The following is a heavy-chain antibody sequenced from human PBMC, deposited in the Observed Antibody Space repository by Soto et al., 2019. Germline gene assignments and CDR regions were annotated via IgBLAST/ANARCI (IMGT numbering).Heavy chain of an antibody. D-gene: IGHD6-13*01. V-gene: IGHV4-34*01. CDR3: TTVRASRGQRDLDF. CDR2: INPSGGT. J-gene: IGHJ4*02. CDR1: GGSFSGYY. Sequence: QVQLQQWGAGLLKPSETLSLTCGVYGGSFSGYYWNWIRQPPGKGLEWIGEINPSGGTNYNPSLKSRVTISADTSKNQFSLNLSSVTAADTAVYYSTTVRASRGQRDLDFWGQGNLVTASS.